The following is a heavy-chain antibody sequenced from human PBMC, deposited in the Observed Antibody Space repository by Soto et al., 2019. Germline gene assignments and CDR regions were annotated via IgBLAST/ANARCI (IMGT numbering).Heavy chain of an antibody. J-gene: IGHJ4*01. V-gene: IGHV4-34*01. CDR2: IHDSGST. Sequence: PSETLSLTCAVQGASLKGYFWSWIRQPPGKGLEWIGEIHDSGSTNDNPSLMSRVTLSRDTSKNQVSLQLSSMTAADTAVYYCARRLGGWSFDFWGHGILVTVSS. CDR3: ARRLGGWSFDF. CDR1: GASLKGYF. D-gene: IGHD6-19*01.